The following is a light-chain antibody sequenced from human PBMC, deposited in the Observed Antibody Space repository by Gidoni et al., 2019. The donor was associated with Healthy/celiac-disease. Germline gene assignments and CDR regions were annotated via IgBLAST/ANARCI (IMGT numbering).Light chain of an antibody. CDR1: QSISSW. CDR2: DAS. CDR3: QQYNSYPWT. J-gene: IGKJ1*01. Sequence: SASVGDRVTITCRASQSISSWLAWYQQKPGKAPKLLIYDASSLESGVPSRFSGSGSGTEFTLTISSLQPADFATYYCQQYNSYPWTFGQGTKVEIK. V-gene: IGKV1-5*01.